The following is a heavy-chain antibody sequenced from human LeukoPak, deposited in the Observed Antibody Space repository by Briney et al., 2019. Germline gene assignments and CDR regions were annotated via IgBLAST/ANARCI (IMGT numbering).Heavy chain of an antibody. D-gene: IGHD3-10*01. CDR3: TTLYGSGSYY. J-gene: IGHJ4*02. CDR2: IKSTPDGGTT. CDR1: GFTFSNTW. Sequence: PGGSLRLSCAASGFTFSNTWMSWVRQAPGKGLEWVGQIKSTPDGGTTDYAAPVKGRFTISRDDSSNTLFLQMNSLKTEDTAVYFCTTLYGSGSYYWGQGTLVTVSS. V-gene: IGHV3-15*01.